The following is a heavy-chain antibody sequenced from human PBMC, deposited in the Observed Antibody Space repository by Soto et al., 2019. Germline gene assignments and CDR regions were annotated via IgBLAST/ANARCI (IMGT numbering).Heavy chain of an antibody. CDR3: AKDVSAAGSFPELVACHFDY. CDR1: GFTFSSYG. D-gene: IGHD6-13*01. V-gene: IGHV3-30*18. Sequence: GGSLRLSCAASGFTFSSYGMHWVRQAPGKGLEWVAVISYDGSNKYYADSVKGRFTISRDNSKNTLYLQMNSLRAEETAVYYCAKDVSAAGSFPELVACHFDYWGQGTLVTVSS. CDR2: ISYDGSNK. J-gene: IGHJ4*02.